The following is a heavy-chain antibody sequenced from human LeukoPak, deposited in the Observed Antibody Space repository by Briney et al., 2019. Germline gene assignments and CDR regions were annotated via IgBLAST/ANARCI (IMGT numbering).Heavy chain of an antibody. CDR2: ISGSGGST. CDR3: ATTTVTTWSAFDI. Sequence: GGSLRLACAASGFTFSSYAMSWVRQAPGKGLEWVSAISGSGGSTYYADSVKGRFTISRDNSKNTLYLQMNSLRAEDTAVYYCATTTVTTWSAFDIWGQGTMVTVSS. J-gene: IGHJ3*02. CDR1: GFTFSSYA. D-gene: IGHD4-17*01. V-gene: IGHV3-23*01.